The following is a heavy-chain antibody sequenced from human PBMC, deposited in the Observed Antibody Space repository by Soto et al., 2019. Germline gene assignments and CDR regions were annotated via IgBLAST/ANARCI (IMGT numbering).Heavy chain of an antibody. CDR2: ISYDGGNK. CDR1: GFTLGNYG. V-gene: IGHV3-30-3*01. CDR3: ARDRREHIVVMTAIYYYYYGMDV. Sequence: QVQLVESGGGVVQPGRSLRLSCAASGFTLGNYGMNWVRQAPGKGLEWVAVISYDGGNKYYAESVKGRFTIFRDNFKKTVDLQMNSLRAEDTAVYYCARDRREHIVVMTAIYYYYYGMDVWGQGTTVTVSS. D-gene: IGHD2-21*02. J-gene: IGHJ6*02.